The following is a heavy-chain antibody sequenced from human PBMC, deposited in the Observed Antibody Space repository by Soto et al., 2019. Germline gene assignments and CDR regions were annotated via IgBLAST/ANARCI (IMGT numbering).Heavy chain of an antibody. CDR1: GFTVSSYW. Sequence: GGALRVSCAASGFTVSSYWMDWVRQAPGKGLEWVANINQDGNEDNLLDSVKGRFTISSDNAKNSLFLQMNSLRVDDTAVYYCARNGDGHHDFLDYWGQGALVTGSS. V-gene: IGHV3-7*01. CDR3: ARNGDGHHDFLDY. CDR2: INQDGNED. D-gene: IGHD2-21*02. J-gene: IGHJ4*02.